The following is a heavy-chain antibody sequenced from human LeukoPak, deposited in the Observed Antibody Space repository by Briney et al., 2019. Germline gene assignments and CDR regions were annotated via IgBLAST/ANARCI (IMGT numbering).Heavy chain of an antibody. V-gene: IGHV4-34*01. Sequence: SETLSLTCAVYGGSFSGYYWSWIRQPPGKGLEWIGENNHSGSTNYNPSLKSRVTISVDTSKNQFSLKLSSVTAADTAVYYCARGLSQVDYYGSGSYQYYFDYWGQGTLVTVSS. D-gene: IGHD3-10*01. CDR2: NNHSGST. CDR1: GGSFSGYY. J-gene: IGHJ4*02. CDR3: ARGLSQVDYYGSGSYQYYFDY.